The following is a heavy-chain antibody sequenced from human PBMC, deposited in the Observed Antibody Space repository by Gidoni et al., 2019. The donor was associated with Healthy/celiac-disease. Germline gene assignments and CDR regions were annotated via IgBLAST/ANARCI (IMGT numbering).Heavy chain of an antibody. CDR1: GGSISSGSYY. V-gene: IGHV4-61*02. D-gene: IGHD5-18*01. J-gene: IGHJ4*02. CDR3: ARGGGFSL. CDR2: IYTSGST. Sequence: QVQLQESGPGLVNPSQTLSLSYTVAGGSISSGSYYWRWIRQPAGKGLEWIGPIYTSGSTNYNPSLTSRVTIAVDTSKNQFSLKLSSVTAADTAVYYCARGGGFSLWGQGTLVTVSS.